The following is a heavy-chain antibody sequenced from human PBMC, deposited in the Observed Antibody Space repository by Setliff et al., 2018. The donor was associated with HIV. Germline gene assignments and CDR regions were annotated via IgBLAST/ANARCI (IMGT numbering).Heavy chain of an antibody. D-gene: IGHD3-3*01. V-gene: IGHV4-59*11. Sequence: PSETLSLTCTVSGGSMNIHYWSWIRQPPGKGLEWIGRIYYSGSTNYNPSLKSRVTISVDTSKNQFSLKLSSVTAADTAVYYCAREEDYNFWSGYDWFDPWGQGTLVTVSS. CDR2: IYYSGST. J-gene: IGHJ5*02. CDR1: GGSMNIHY. CDR3: AREEDYNFWSGYDWFDP.